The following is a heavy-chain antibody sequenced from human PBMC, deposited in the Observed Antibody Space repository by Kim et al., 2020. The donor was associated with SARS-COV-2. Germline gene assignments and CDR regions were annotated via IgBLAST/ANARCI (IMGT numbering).Heavy chain of an antibody. J-gene: IGHJ5*02. CDR2: INAGNGNT. D-gene: IGHD6-19*01. Sequence: ASVKVSCKASGYTFTSYAMHWVRQAPGQRLEWMGWINAGNGNTKYSQKFQGRVTITRDTSASTAYMELSSLRSEDTAVYYCARDRLIAVAGRGRYNWFDPWGQGTLVTVSS. V-gene: IGHV1-3*01. CDR1: GYTFTSYA. CDR3: ARDRLIAVAGRGRYNWFDP.